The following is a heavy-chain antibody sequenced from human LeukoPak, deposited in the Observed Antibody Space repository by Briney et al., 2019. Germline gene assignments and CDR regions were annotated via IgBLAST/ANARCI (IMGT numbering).Heavy chain of an antibody. CDR3: ARVRGIYGDRSFDY. Sequence: GGSLRLSCAASGFTFSSYAMSWIRQAPGKGLEWVSVIYSGGSTYYADSVKGRFTISRDNSKNTLYLQMNSLRAEDTAVYYCARVRGIYGDRSFDYWGQGTLVTVSS. CDR2: IYSGGST. J-gene: IGHJ4*02. CDR1: GFTFSSYA. D-gene: IGHD4-17*01. V-gene: IGHV3-66*01.